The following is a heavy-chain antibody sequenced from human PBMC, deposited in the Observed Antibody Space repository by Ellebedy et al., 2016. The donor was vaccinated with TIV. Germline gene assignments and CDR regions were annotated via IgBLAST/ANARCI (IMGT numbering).Heavy chain of an antibody. V-gene: IGHV4-59*01. CDR2: IFHSGKT. Sequence: SETLSLXXTVSGGSLTSMYWSWVRQPPGKGLEWIGSIFHSGKTNYNPSLRGRVTMSVDTSKNQFSLKLTSVTAADTATYYCARDTMTVWGEGWYYGMDVWGRGTTVTVSS. CDR1: GGSLTSMY. CDR3: ARDTMTVWGEGWYYGMDV. D-gene: IGHD3-22*01. J-gene: IGHJ6*02.